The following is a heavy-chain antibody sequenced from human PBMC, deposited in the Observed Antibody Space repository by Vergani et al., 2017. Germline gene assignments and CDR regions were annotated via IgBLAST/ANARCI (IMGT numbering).Heavy chain of an antibody. CDR3: ARDDLVRQIIVGSPYYYGMDV. CDR2: INHSGST. V-gene: IGHV4-34*01. Sequence: QVQLQQWGAGLLKPSETLSLTCAVYGGSFSGYYWSWIRQPPGKGLEWIGEINHSGSTNYNPSLKSRVTITVDTSTNQFSLKLNSVIAADTAVYYCARDDLVRQIIVGSPYYYGMDVWGKGTTVTVSS. J-gene: IGHJ6*04. D-gene: IGHD3-16*02. CDR1: GGSFSGYY.